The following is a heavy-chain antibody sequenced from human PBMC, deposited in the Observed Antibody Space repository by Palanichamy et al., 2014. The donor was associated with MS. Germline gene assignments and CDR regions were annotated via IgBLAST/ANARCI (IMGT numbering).Heavy chain of an antibody. CDR3: ARGTAYCGGDCYPDDAFDI. D-gene: IGHD2-21*01. V-gene: IGHV3-21*01. CDR1: GFTFSNYS. CDR2: ISSSRGYI. Sequence: SGGGPWSSLGGPVRLSCAASGFTFSNYSMNWVRQASREGGWVWVSSISSSRGYIYYADSVKGRFTISRDDAKKSLYLQMNSLRAEDTAVYYCARGTAYCGGDCYPDDAFDIWGQGTLVTVSS. J-gene: IGHJ3*02.